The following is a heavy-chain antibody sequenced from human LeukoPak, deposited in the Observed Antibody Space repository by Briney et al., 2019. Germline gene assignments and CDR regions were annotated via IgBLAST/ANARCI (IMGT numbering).Heavy chain of an antibody. CDR2: IYYSGST. V-gene: IGHV4-39*01. Sequence: PSETLSLTCTVSGGFLSSSSYYWGWIRQPPGKGLEWIGSIYYSGSTYYNPSLKSRVTISVDTSKNQFSLKLSSVTAADTAVYYCARRVLYYYYGMDVWGQGTTVTVSS. J-gene: IGHJ6*02. CDR1: GGFLSSSSYY. D-gene: IGHD3-10*01. CDR3: ARRVLYYYYGMDV.